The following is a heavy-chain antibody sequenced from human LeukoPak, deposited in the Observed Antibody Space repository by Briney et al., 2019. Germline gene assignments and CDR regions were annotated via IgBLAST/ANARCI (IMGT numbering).Heavy chain of an antibody. J-gene: IGHJ4*02. D-gene: IGHD3-10*01. Sequence: PGGSLRLSCAASGFTFSSYGMSWVRQAPGKGLEWVSGINWNGGSTGYADSVKGRFTISRDNAKNSLYLQMNSLRAEDTALYYCARRSGSYYTHFDYWGQGTLVTVSS. CDR3: ARRSGSYYTHFDY. V-gene: IGHV3-20*04. CDR2: INWNGGST. CDR1: GFTFSSYG.